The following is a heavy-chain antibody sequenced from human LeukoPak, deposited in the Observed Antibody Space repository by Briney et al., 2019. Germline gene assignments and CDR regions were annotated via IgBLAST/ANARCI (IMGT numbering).Heavy chain of an antibody. V-gene: IGHV2-5*02. D-gene: IGHD1-1*01. Sequence: SGPTLVKPTQTLTLTCTFSGFSLTTRGLGVGWIRQPPGKALEWLALIYWDDDKRYSPSLKSRLTITKDTSKNQVVLTMTNMDPVDTGTYYCAHLEPPRRSFDIWGRGTMVTVSS. CDR2: IYWDDDK. CDR1: GFSLTTRGLG. CDR3: AHLEPPRRSFDI. J-gene: IGHJ3*02.